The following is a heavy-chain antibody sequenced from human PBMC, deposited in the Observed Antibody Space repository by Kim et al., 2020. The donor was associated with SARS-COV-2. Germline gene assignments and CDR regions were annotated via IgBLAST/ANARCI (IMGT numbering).Heavy chain of an antibody. CDR3: ARRGSNYNFDY. D-gene: IGHD3-10*01. CDR2: IDPRDSYT. Sequence: GESLKISCKTSGYSFTTYWITWVRQMPGKDLEWMGKIDPRDSYTNYSPSFQGHVTISVDKSISTAYLQWNSLKASDTAIYYCARRGSNYNFDYWGQGTPVTVSS. V-gene: IGHV5-10-1*01. CDR1: GYSFTTYW. J-gene: IGHJ4*02.